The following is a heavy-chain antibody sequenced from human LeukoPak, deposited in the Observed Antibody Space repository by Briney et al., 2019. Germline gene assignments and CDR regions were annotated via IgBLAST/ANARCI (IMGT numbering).Heavy chain of an antibody. CDR1: GYTFTSYG. CDR3: ARDTSGSYGMDV. J-gene: IGHJ6*02. D-gene: IGHD1-26*01. CDR2: ISAYNGNT. V-gene: IGHV1-18*01. Sequence: ASVKVSCKASGYTFTSYGISWVRQAPGQGLEWMGWISAYNGNTNYAQKLQGRVTMTRDTSTSTVYMELSSLRSEDTAVYYCARDTSGSYGMDVWGQGTTVTVSS.